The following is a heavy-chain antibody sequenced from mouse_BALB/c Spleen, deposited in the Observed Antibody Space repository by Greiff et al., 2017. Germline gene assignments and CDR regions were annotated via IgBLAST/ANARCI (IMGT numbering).Heavy chain of an antibody. CDR1: GYSITSDYA. D-gene: IGHD1-1*01. CDR2: ISYSGST. Sequence: VQLKESGPGLVKPSQSLSLTCTVTGYSITSDYAWNWIRQFPGNKLEWMGYISYSGSTSYNPSLKSRISITRDTSKNQFFLQLNSVTTEDTATYYCATIYYYGSSHFFDYWGQGTTLTVSS. CDR3: ATIYYYGSSHFFDY. J-gene: IGHJ2*01. V-gene: IGHV3-2*02.